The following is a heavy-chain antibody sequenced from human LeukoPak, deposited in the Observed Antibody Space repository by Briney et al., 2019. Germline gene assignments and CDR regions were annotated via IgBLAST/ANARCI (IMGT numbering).Heavy chain of an antibody. V-gene: IGHV4-59*01. D-gene: IGHD3-22*01. CDR1: GGSISSYY. CDR2: IYYSGST. CDR3: TRGSIAYYYMDV. J-gene: IGHJ6*03. Sequence: SETLSLTCTVSGGSISSYYWSWIRQPPGKGLEWIGNIYYSGSTNYNPSLKSRVTISVDTSKNQFSLKLSSVTAADTAVYYCTRGSIAYYYMDVWGKGTSVTVSS.